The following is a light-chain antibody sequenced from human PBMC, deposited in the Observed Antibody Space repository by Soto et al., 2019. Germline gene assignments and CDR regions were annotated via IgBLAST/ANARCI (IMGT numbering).Light chain of an antibody. CDR2: SAS. V-gene: IGKV1-39*01. CDR3: QQLRSYPST. CDR1: QTISRY. J-gene: IGKJ4*01. Sequence: DIQMSMSPSSLSANVGDRVTITCRASQTISRYLNWYQQRPGKAPNLLIYSASSLQSGVPSRFSGSGFGTDFTLTISSLQAEDFTSYCCQQLRSYPSTFGGGTKVDIK.